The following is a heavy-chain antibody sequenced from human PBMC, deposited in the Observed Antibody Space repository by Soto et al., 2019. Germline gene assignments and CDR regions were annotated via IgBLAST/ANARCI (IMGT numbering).Heavy chain of an antibody. CDR3: AKDPRYDYVWGSYRSVDYYDSSGYSPYFDY. CDR2: ISGSGGST. V-gene: IGHV3-23*01. Sequence: EVQLLESGGGLVQPGGSLRLSCAASGFTFSSYAMSWVRQAPGKGLEWVSAISGSGGSTYYADSVKGRFTISRDNSKNTLYLQMNSLRAEDTAVYYCAKDPRYDYVWGSYRSVDYYDSSGYSPYFDYWGQGTLVTVSS. CDR1: GFTFSSYA. D-gene: IGHD3-16*02. J-gene: IGHJ4*02.